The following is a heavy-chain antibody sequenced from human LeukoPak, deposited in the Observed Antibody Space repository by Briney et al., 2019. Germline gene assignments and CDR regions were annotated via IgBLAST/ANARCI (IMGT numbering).Heavy chain of an antibody. CDR1: GGSISSYL. J-gene: IGHJ4*02. CDR3: ARHITTSGWSDFDY. D-gene: IGHD6-19*01. V-gene: IGHV4-59*08. CDR2: IYYSGRT. Sequence: SETLSLTCTVSGGSISSYLWSWIRQPPGKGLEWIGYIYYSGRTNYNPSLKSRVTISVDTSKNHFSLKLNSVTAADTAVYYCARHITTSGWSDFDYWGQGTLVTVSS.